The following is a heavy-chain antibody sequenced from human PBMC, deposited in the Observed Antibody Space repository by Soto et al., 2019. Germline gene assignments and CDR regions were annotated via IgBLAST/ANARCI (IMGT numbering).Heavy chain of an antibody. D-gene: IGHD6-13*01. CDR3: ARASSIAAARRGYYYYYGMDV. Sequence: GGSLRLSCAASGFTFSSYAMHWVRQAPGKGLEWVAVISHDGSNKYYADSVKGRFTISRDNSKNTLYLQMNSLRAEDTAVYYCARASSIAAARRGYYYYYGMDVWGQGTTVTVSS. CDR2: ISHDGSNK. J-gene: IGHJ6*02. CDR1: GFTFSSYA. V-gene: IGHV3-30-3*01.